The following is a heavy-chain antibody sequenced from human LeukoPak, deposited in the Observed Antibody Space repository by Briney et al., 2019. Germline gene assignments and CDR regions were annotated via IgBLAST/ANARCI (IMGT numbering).Heavy chain of an antibody. CDR3: AKTSEIQLWPSYVDY. Sequence: ASVKVSCKASGYTFTSYYMHWVRQAPGQGLEWMGIINPSGGSTSYAQKFQGRVTMTRDTSTSTVYMELSSLRSEDTAVYYCAKTSEIQLWPSYVDYWGQGTLVTVSS. CDR2: INPSGGST. CDR1: GYTFTSYY. J-gene: IGHJ4*02. D-gene: IGHD5-18*01. V-gene: IGHV1-46*01.